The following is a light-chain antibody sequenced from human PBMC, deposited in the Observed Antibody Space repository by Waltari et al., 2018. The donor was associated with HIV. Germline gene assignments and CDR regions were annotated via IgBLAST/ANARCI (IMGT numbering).Light chain of an antibody. CDR2: EVS. CDR3: CSYAGSNTWV. Sequence: QSALTQPASVSGSPGQSITISCTGTSSDVGSYNLVSWYQQHPGKAPKLMIYEVSKRPSVVSNRFSGSKSGNTAALTISGLQAEDEADYYCCSYAGSNTWVFGGGTKLTVL. CDR1: SSDVGSYNL. J-gene: IGLJ3*02. V-gene: IGLV2-23*02.